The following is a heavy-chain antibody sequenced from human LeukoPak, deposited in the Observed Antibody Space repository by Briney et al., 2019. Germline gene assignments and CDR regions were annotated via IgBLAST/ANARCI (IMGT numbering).Heavy chain of an antibody. CDR2: IYPGDSDT. V-gene: IGHV5-51*01. CDR3: ARLHSSSNDAFDI. J-gene: IGHJ3*02. Sequence: NRGESLKISCKGSGYSFTSYWIGWVRQMPGKGLEWMGIIYPGDSDTRYSPSFQGQVTISADKSISTAYLQWSSLKASDTAMYYCARLHSSSNDAFDIWGQGTMVTVSS. CDR1: GYSFTSYW. D-gene: IGHD6-6*01.